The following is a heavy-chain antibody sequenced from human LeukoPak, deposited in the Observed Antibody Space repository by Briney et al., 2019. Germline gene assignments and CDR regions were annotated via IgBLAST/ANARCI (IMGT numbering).Heavy chain of an antibody. CDR1: GGTSSSYA. CDR3: ARDNTVTTFRFDY. D-gene: IGHD4-17*01. J-gene: IGHJ4*02. CDR2: IIPILGIA. Sequence: ASVKVSCKASGGTSSSYAISWVRQAPGQGLEWMGRIIPILGIANYAQKFQGRVTITADKSTSTAYMELSSLRSEDTAVYYCARDNTVTTFRFDYWGQGTLVTVSS. V-gene: IGHV1-69*04.